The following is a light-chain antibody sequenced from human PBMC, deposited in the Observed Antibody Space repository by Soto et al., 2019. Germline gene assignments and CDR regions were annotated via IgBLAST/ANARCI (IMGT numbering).Light chain of an antibody. CDR2: GAY. Sequence: EIVMTQSPSTLSVSPGERTTLSCRASQSVGSHLAWYQQKPGQAPRLLIYGAYTRATGIPPRFSGSGSGTDFTLTISSLQPEDSATYYCQQDINYPWTFGQGTRLDIK. CDR1: QSVGSH. J-gene: IGKJ5*01. CDR3: QQDINYPWT. V-gene: IGKV3-15*01.